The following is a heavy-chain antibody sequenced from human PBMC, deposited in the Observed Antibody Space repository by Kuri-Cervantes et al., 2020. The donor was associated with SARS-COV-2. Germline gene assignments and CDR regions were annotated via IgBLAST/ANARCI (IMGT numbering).Heavy chain of an antibody. CDR3: ARVIQDAFDI. J-gene: IGHJ3*02. V-gene: IGHV3-13*01. Sequence: GESLKISCAASGFTFSSYYMHWVRQATGKGLEWVSAIGTAGDTYYPGSVKGRFTISRENAKNSLYLQMNSLRAGETAVYYCARVIQDAFDICGQGPMVTVSS. CDR2: IGTAGDT. CDR1: GFTFSSYY.